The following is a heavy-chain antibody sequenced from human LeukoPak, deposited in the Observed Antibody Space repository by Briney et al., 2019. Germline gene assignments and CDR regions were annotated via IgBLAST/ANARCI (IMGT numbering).Heavy chain of an antibody. CDR2: ISYDGSNK. D-gene: IGHD1-26*01. J-gene: IGHJ4*02. CDR1: GFTFSSYG. Sequence: GGSLRLSCAASGFTFSSYGMHWVRQAPGKGLEWVAVISYDGSNKYYADSVKGRFTISRDNSKNTLYLQMNSLRAEDTAVYYCAKDLKRLMGSYSVDYWGQGTLVTVSS. CDR3: AKDLKRLMGSYSVDY. V-gene: IGHV3-30*18.